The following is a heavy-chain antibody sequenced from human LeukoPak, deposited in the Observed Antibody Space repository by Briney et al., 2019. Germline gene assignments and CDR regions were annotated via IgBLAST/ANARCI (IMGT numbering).Heavy chain of an antibody. V-gene: IGHV3-48*01. Sequence: PGGSLRLSCAASGFTFSSYSMNWVRQAPGKGLGWVSYISSSSSTIYYADSVKGRFTISRDNAKNSLYLQMNSLRAEDTAVYYCARHFSGSYNYYYYMDVWGKGTTVTISS. CDR2: ISSSSSTI. D-gene: IGHD3-10*01. CDR3: ARHFSGSYNYYYYMDV. CDR1: GFTFSSYS. J-gene: IGHJ6*03.